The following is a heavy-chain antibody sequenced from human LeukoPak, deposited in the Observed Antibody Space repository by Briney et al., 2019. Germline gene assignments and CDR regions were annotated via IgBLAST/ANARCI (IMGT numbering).Heavy chain of an antibody. CDR2: IYYSGST. Sequence: SETLSLTCTVSGGSISSSSYYWGWIRQPPGKGLEWIGSIYYSGSTYYNPSLKSRVTISVDTSKNQFSLKLSSVTAADTAVYYCARHLPKNYDFWSGHYRDYYYYGMDVWGQGATVTVSS. V-gene: IGHV4-39*01. J-gene: IGHJ6*02. CDR1: GGSISSSSYY. CDR3: ARHLPKNYDFWSGHYRDYYYYGMDV. D-gene: IGHD3-3*01.